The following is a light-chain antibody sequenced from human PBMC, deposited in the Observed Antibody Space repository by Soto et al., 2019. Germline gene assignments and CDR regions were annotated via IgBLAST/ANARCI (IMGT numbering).Light chain of an antibody. CDR3: QLNGRSPT. CDR1: RPVVRQY. Sequence: EILLPQSTDALSLSPGASVSLSCRASRPVVRQYIAWYHQKPGQAPRRLLHDAVSRATGIPDRFCSSGGASATDFTLIISRLDPDDCGFFCCQLNGRSPTFGHGTKVDI. CDR2: DAV. V-gene: IGKV3-20*01. J-gene: IGKJ3*01.